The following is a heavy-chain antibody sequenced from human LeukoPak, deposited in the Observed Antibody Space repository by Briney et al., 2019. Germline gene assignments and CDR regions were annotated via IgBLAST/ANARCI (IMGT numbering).Heavy chain of an antibody. CDR3: AREDWGPRFDP. CDR1: GFTSTSYW. CDR2: INHDGTDK. J-gene: IGHJ5*02. Sequence: GGSLRLSCADSGFTSTSYWMTWVRQAPGKGLHWVANINHDGTDKNYADSVKGRFTISRDNGKRSVFLQMNSLRAEDTGLYYCAREDWGPRFDPRGQGTLVTVSS. V-gene: IGHV3-7*05. D-gene: IGHD7-27*01.